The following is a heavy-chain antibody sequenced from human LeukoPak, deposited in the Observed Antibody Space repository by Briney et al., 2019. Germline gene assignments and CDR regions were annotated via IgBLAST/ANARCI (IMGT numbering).Heavy chain of an antibody. V-gene: IGHV3-30*01. CDR3: ARPPARYDTDWYFDL. Sequence: GRSLRLSCAGSGFTFSIYAIHWVRQAPGKGLEWVAVISYDGSNDYYADSVKGRFTISRDNSKNTLYLQMNSLRPEDTAVYYCARPPARYDTDWYFDLWGRGTLVTVSS. CDR2: ISYDGSND. CDR1: GFTFSIYA. J-gene: IGHJ2*01. D-gene: IGHD1-1*01.